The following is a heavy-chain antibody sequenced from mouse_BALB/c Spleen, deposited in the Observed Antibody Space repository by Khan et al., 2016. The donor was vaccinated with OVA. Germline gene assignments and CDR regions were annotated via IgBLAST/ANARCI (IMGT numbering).Heavy chain of an antibody. CDR2: LVTSNGNT. V-gene: IGHV14-3*02. CDR3: ARMARK. CDR1: GFYIKDNY. J-gene: IGHJ2*01. Sequence: IQLVQSGPELVKSAATVKLTCTVTGFYIKDNYMHWLKRQPEPGLVWFGRLVTSNGNTKYDPKFQGKATITADTSSNTACLQLTSLTSEDTAGYYCARMARKWGQGTTVTVSS.